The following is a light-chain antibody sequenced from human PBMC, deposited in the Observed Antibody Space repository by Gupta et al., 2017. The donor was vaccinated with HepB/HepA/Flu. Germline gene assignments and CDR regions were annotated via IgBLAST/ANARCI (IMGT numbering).Light chain of an antibody. CDR1: TNDVGSGDL. V-gene: IGLV2-23*02. CDR2: HVT. CDR3: CSYAGYVRGV. Sequence: SALPPPASVSGSPGQTITISCTGSTNDVGSGDLVSSYQQHPGKVPKLIIYHVTKRPSGVSNRFSGSKSGNKAALTSSGRQAEDEADYYCCSYAGYVRGVFVVGTKADRP. J-gene: IGLJ3*02.